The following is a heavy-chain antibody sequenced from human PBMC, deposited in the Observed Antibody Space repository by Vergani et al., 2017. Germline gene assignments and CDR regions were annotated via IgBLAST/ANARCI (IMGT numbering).Heavy chain of an antibody. D-gene: IGHD3-10*01. J-gene: IGHJ5*02. CDR3: ARGSTMVRVKGWFDP. Sequence: QVQLVQSGAEVKKPGASVKVSCKTSGYTFTNYGISWVRQATGQGLEWMGWMNPNSGNTGYAQKFQGRVTITRNTSISTAYMELSSLRSEDTAVYYCARGSTMVRVKGWFDPWGQGTLVTVSS. CDR1: GYTFTNYG. V-gene: IGHV1-8*01. CDR2: MNPNSGNT.